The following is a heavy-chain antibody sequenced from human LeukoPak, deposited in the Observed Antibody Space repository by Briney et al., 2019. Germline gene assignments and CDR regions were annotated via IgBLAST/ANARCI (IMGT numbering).Heavy chain of an antibody. CDR3: ARGPIYCSGGSCYGRYYFDY. V-gene: IGHV4-34*01. CDR2: INHSGST. CDR1: GGSISSYY. Sequence: SETLSLTCTVSGGSISSYYWSWIRQPPGKGLEWIGEINHSGSTNYNPSLKSRVTISVDTSKNQFSPKLSSVTAADTAVYYCARGPIYCSGGSCYGRYYFDYWGQGTLVTVSS. J-gene: IGHJ4*02. D-gene: IGHD2-15*01.